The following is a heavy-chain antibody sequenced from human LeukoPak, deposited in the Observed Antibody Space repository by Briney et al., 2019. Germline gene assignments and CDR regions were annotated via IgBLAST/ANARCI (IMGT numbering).Heavy chain of an antibody. Sequence: GGSLRLSCAASGFTFSSYGMNWVRQAPGKGLEWVSSISSSSSYIYYADSVKGRFTISRDNAKNSLYLQMNSLRAEDTAVYYCARDPRGWPSGDYWGQGTLVTVSS. CDR3: ARDPRGWPSGDY. CDR1: GFTFSSYG. J-gene: IGHJ4*02. CDR2: ISSSSSYI. V-gene: IGHV3-21*01. D-gene: IGHD2-15*01.